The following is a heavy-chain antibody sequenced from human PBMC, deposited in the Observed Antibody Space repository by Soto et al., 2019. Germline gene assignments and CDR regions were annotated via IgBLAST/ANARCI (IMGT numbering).Heavy chain of an antibody. D-gene: IGHD1-20*01. Sequence: DVQLLESGGGLVQPGGSLTLSCAASRFTFSDFAMNWVRQAPGKGLEWVSSIGGGGTDTHYADSVKGRFTISRDNSKNTLYLQMDSLRDEDTAVYYCAKDAVSYNGKWDWFDSWGQGTLVIVSS. J-gene: IGHJ5*01. CDR1: RFTFSDFA. V-gene: IGHV3-23*01. CDR2: IGGGGTDT. CDR3: AKDAVSYNGKWDWFDS.